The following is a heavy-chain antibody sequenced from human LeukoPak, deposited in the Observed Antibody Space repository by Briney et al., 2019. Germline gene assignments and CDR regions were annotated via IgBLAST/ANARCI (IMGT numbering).Heavy chain of an antibody. CDR2: IYSTGTT. CDR3: ARHNPPPTGFCSGIGCFMSGSQYFYMDV. Sequence: SETLSLTCTVSGGSISGYFWSWIRQPPGKGPEWIGYIYSTGTTNYSPSLSSRVTISVDTSKNQLSLNLRFVTATDTAVYHCARHNPPPTGFCSGIGCFMSGSQYFYMDVWGKGTSVTVS. CDR1: GGSISGYF. V-gene: IGHV4-4*09. D-gene: IGHD3-10*02. J-gene: IGHJ6*03.